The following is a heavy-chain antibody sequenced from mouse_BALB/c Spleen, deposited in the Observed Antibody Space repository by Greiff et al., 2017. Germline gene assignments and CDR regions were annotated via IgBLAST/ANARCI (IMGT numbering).Heavy chain of an antibody. J-gene: IGHJ4*01. V-gene: IGHV1S126*01. D-gene: IGHD2-2*01. CDR3: ARGRVTNAMDY. CDR1: GYSFTSYW. Sequence: VHLVESGPQLVRPGASVKISCKASGYSFTSYWMHWVKQRPGQGLEWIGMIDPSDSETRLNQKFKDKATLTVDKSSSTAYMQLSSPTSEDSAVYYCARGRVTNAMDYWGQGTSVTVSS. CDR2: IDPSDSET.